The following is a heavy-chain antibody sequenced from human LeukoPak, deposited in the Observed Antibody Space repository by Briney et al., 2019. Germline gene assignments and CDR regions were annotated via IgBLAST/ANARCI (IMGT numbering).Heavy chain of an antibody. CDR3: GRNSKFTAPDS. D-gene: IGHD5-18*01. J-gene: IGHJ4*02. CDR2: TSGYNGNT. V-gene: IGHV1-18*01. CDR1: GYTFTSYG. Sequence: ASVKVSFTASGYTFTSYGISWVRQAPGQGLEWMGWTSGYNGNTNYAQKLQGRVTMTTDTSTSTAYMELRSLRSDDAAVYYCGRNSKFTAPDSWGQGTLVTVSS.